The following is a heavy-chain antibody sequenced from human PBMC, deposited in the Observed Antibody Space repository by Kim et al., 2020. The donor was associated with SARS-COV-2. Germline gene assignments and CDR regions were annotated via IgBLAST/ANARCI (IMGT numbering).Heavy chain of an antibody. D-gene: IGHD4-4*01. CDR1: GLSFNTYD. J-gene: IGHJ4*02. V-gene: IGHV3-13*01. Sequence: GGSLRLSCAASGLSFNTYDMHWVRQATGKGLEWVSGIGLTGDTHYAGSVKGRFTISRENAENSLHLEMNTLRAGDTAIYYCATAYRHGNFDYWGQGTLVTVSS. CDR2: IGLTGDT. CDR3: ATAYRHGNFDY.